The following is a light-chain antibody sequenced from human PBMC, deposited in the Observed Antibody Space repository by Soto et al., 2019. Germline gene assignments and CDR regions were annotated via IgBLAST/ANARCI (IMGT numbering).Light chain of an antibody. V-gene: IGKV1-39*01. J-gene: IGKJ4*01. CDR2: AAS. CDR3: QRLNTYPLT. Sequence: DIQMTQSPSALSASVGDRVTITCRASQSISSYLNWYQQKPGKAPKLLIYAASSLQSGVPSRFSGGGSGTDFTLTISSLQPEDFATYYCQRLNTYPLTFGGGTKVDIK. CDR1: QSISSY.